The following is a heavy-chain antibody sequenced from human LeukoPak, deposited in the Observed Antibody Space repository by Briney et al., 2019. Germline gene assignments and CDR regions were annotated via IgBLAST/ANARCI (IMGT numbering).Heavy chain of an antibody. CDR2: ISWDGGST. Sequence: PGGSLRLSCAASGFTFNSYAMSWVRQAPGKGLEWVSLISWDGGSTYYADSVKGRFTISRDNSKNSLYLQMNSLRTADTALYYCAALWRGEYGDNLDPWGRGNLVTLSS. J-gene: IGHJ5*02. CDR1: GFTFNSYA. D-gene: IGHD5-24*01. V-gene: IGHV3-43*02. CDR3: AALWRGEYGDNLDP.